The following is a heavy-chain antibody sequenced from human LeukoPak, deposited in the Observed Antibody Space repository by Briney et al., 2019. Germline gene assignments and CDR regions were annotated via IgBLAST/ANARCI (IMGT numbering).Heavy chain of an antibody. CDR3: AKGRTGYIPDS. J-gene: IGHJ4*02. Sequence: PGGSLRLSCAASGFTFSSYTMTWVRQAPGKGLEWVSVISGNGGTTYYADSVKGRFTISRDNSKCTLYLQMNSLRVEDTAVYYCAKGRTGYIPDSWGQGTLVTVSS. CDR2: ISGNGGTT. CDR1: GFTFSSYT. V-gene: IGHV3-23*01. D-gene: IGHD6-13*01.